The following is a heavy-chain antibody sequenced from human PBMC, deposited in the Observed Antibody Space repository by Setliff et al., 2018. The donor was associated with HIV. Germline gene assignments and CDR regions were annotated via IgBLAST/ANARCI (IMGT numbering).Heavy chain of an antibody. CDR2: IYYSGTT. V-gene: IGHV4-39*02. CDR3: ARTPGTHYYDRSANFHYFDY. J-gene: IGHJ4*02. Sequence: SETLSLTCTVSGGSVSSSSYFWGWIRQPPGTGPEWIGNIYYSGTTFYNPSLKSRVSISVDTSTDHFSLKLSSVTAADTAVYYCARTPGTHYYDRSANFHYFDYWGQGALVTVSS. CDR1: GGSVSSSSYF. D-gene: IGHD3-22*01.